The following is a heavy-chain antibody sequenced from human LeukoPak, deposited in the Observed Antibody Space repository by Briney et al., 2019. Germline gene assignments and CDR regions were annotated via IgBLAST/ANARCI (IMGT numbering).Heavy chain of an antibody. CDR1: GGSINTYY. V-gene: IGHV4-59*08. J-gene: IGHJ6*02. D-gene: IGHD5-24*01. CDR2: IYYSGST. CDR3: ARSYNNAGYFYYGMDV. Sequence: PSETLSLTCTVSGGSINTYYWSWIRQPPGKGLEWIGYIYYSGSTDHNPSLKSRVTISLDTSKNQFSLRLSSVTAADTAVYYCARSYNNAGYFYYGMDVWGQGTTVTVSS.